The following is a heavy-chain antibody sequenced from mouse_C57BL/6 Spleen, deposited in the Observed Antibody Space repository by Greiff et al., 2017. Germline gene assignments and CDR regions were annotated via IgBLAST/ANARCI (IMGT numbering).Heavy chain of an antibody. CDR3: ARGDYGSSPAWFAY. CDR2: ISSGSSTI. D-gene: IGHD1-1*01. Sequence: EVKLEESGGGLVKPGGSLKLSCAASGFTFSDYGMHWVRQAPEKGLEWVAYISSGSSTIYYAETVKGRFTISRDNAKNTLFLQMTSLRSEDTAMYYCARGDYGSSPAWFAYWGQGTLVTVSA. V-gene: IGHV5-17*01. J-gene: IGHJ3*01. CDR1: GFTFSDYG.